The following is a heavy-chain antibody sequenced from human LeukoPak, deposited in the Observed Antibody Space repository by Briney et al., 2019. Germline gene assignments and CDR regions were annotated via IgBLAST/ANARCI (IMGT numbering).Heavy chain of an antibody. V-gene: IGHV4-59*01. J-gene: IGHJ4*02. CDR1: GGSISSYY. Sequence: SETLSLTCTVSGGSISSYYWGWIRQPPGKGLEWIGYIYYSGSTNYNPSLKSRVTISVDTSKNQFSLKLSSVTAADTAVYYCARVFSGSYEIDYWGQGTLVTVSS. D-gene: IGHD1-26*01. CDR3: ARVFSGSYEIDY. CDR2: IYYSGST.